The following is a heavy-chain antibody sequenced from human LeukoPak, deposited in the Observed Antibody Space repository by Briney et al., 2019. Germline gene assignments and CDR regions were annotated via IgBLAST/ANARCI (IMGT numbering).Heavy chain of an antibody. CDR3: EKEISSPYYYGSGCYYYFDY. CDR2: ISGSGGST. J-gene: IGHJ4*02. V-gene: IGHV3-23*01. Sequence: GGSLRLSCAASGFTFSSYAMSWVRQAPGKGLEWVSAISGSGGSTYYADSVKGRFTISRDNSKNTLYLQMNSLRAEDTAVYYCEKEISSPYYYGSGCYYYFDYGAQGTRVTVSS. D-gene: IGHD3-10*01. CDR1: GFTFSSYA.